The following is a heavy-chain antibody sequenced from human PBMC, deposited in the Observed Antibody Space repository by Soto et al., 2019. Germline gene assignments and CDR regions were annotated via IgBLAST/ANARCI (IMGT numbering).Heavy chain of an antibody. CDR2: ISGSGGST. Sequence: LRLSCAASGFTFSSYAMSWVRQAPGKGLEWVSAISGSGGSTYYADSVKGRFTISRDNSKNTLYLQMNSLRAEDTAVYYCAKATYYYDSSGYFDSIYYFDYWGQGTLVTVSS. V-gene: IGHV3-23*01. D-gene: IGHD3-22*01. CDR3: AKATYYYDSSGYFDSIYYFDY. CDR1: GFTFSSYA. J-gene: IGHJ4*02.